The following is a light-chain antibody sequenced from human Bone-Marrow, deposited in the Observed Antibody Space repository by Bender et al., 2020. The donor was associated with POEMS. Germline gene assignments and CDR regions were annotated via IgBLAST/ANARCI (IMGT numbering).Light chain of an antibody. CDR3: SAWDDSLSGWV. V-gene: IGLV1-50*01. CDR1: TSNIGAGSD. CDR2: ANN. J-gene: IGLJ3*02. Sequence: QSVVTQPPSLSEAPGQRVTISCTGSTSNIGAGSDVHWYQHLPGTDPKVFIFANNNRPSGVPDRFSGSKYGTSAALAISELQSEDEALYYCSAWDDSLSGWVFGGGTKLTVL.